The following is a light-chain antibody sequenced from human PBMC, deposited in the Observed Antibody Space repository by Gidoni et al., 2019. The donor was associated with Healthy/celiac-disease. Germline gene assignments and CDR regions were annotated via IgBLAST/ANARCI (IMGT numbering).Light chain of an antibody. CDR3: QQYYSHPRT. J-gene: IGKJ1*01. V-gene: IGKV1-8*01. CDR2: AAS. CDR1: QGISRD. Sequence: AIRITQPPSSLSESTVDRVTITCRASQGISRDLAWYQQKPGKAPKLLIYAASTLQSWVPSRFSGSGSGTDFTLTISCLQSEDFATYYCQQYYSHPRTFGQXTKVEIK.